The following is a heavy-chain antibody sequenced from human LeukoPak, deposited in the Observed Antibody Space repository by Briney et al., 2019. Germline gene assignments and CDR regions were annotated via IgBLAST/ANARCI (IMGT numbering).Heavy chain of an antibody. CDR1: GFPFSSHV. CDR2: INHNGEAI. J-gene: IGHJ4*02. CDR3: ARDYDWAFDF. V-gene: IGHV3-48*02. Sequence: PGGSLRLSCAASGFPFSSHVLSWVRQAPGKGLEWIAYINHNGEAIYYPDFVKGRFIISRDNAKNSLFLQMNDLRDEDTAVYYYARDYDWAFDFWGQGTRVTVSS. D-gene: IGHD3-9*01.